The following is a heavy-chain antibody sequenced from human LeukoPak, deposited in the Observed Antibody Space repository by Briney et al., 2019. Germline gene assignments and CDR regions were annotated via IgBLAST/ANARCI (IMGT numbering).Heavy chain of an antibody. Sequence: GGSLRLSCAASGFAFSSYWMSWVRQAPGKGLEWVANIKQDGSEKSYVDSVKGRFTISRDNAKNSLYLQMNNLRAEDTAVYYCAREGEGGFDYWGQGTLVTVSS. CDR3: AREGEGGFDY. V-gene: IGHV3-7*01. D-gene: IGHD3-16*01. CDR1: GFAFSSYW. J-gene: IGHJ4*02. CDR2: IKQDGSEK.